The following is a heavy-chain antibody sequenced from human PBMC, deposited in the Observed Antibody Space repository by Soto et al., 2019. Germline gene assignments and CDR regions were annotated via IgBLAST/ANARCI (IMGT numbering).Heavy chain of an antibody. D-gene: IGHD3-9*01. CDR1: GGSISSYY. J-gene: IGHJ5*02. Sequence: SETLSLTCTVSGGSISSYYWSWIRQPPGKGLEWIGYIYYSGSTNYNPSLKSRVTISVDTSKNQFSLKLSSVTAADTAVYYCARGGITYYYILTGYYAFDPWGQGTLVTVSS. V-gene: IGHV4-59*01. CDR3: ARGGITYYYILTGYYAFDP. CDR2: IYYSGST.